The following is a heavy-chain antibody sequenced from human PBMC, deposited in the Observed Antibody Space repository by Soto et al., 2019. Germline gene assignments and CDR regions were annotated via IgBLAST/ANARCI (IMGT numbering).Heavy chain of an antibody. V-gene: IGHV3-11*04. D-gene: IGHD2-15*01. CDR3: AREGWPLLQTGMDV. J-gene: IGHJ6*02. CDR2: ISSSGTGI. Sequence: GGSLRLSCAASGFTFRDYYMTWIRQAPGKGLEWVSYISSSGTGIYYPDSVKGRFIISRDNAKNSLYLQMHSLRDEDTAVYYCAREGWPLLQTGMDVWGQGTTVTVSS. CDR1: GFTFRDYY.